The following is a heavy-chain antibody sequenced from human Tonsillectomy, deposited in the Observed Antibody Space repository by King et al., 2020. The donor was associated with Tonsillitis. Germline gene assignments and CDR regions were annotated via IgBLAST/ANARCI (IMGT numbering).Heavy chain of an antibody. V-gene: IGHV4-59*01. Sequence: QLQESGPGLVKPSETLSLTCTVSGGSISSYYWSWIRQPPGKGLEWIGYIYYSGSTNYNPSLKSRVTISVDTSKNQFSLKLSSVTAADTAVYYCARDHQGYFDYWGQGTLVTVSS. CDR2: IYYSGST. J-gene: IGHJ4*02. D-gene: IGHD2-2*01. CDR1: GGSISSYY. CDR3: ARDHQGYFDY.